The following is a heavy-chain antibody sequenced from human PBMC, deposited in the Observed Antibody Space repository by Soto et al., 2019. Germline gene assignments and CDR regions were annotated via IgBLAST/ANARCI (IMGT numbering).Heavy chain of an antibody. Sequence: ASLKVSFKASGYTFTIYYMRCVRQAPGQGLEWMGIINPSGGSTSYAQKFQGRVTMTRDTSTSTVYMELSSLRSEDTAVYYCARDFWSGYYGGGMDVWGQGTTVTVSS. CDR3: ARDFWSGYYGGGMDV. V-gene: IGHV1-46*01. D-gene: IGHD3-3*01. CDR1: GYTFTIYY. CDR2: INPSGGST. J-gene: IGHJ6*02.